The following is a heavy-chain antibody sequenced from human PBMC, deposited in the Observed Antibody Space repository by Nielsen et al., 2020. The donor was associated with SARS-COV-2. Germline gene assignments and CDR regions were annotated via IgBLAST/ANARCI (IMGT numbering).Heavy chain of an antibody. CDR2: INPYSGGT. CDR1: GYTFTDYY. D-gene: IGHD2-21*02. Sequence: ASVKVSCKASGYTFTDYYIHWVRQAPGQGLEWMGRINPYSGGTNYAQKFQGTVTMTRDASISTVYMELTSDDTAVYYCAKEDYVVVTAIAYYYYYYYGLDVWGQGTTVTVSS. J-gene: IGHJ6*02. V-gene: IGHV1-2*06. CDR3: AKEDYVVVTAIAYYYYYYYGLDV.